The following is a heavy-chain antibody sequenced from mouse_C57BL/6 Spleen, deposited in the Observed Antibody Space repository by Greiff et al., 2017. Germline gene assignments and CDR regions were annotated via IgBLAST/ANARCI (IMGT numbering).Heavy chain of an antibody. CDR1: GFTFTSYA. V-gene: IGHV5-4*01. CDR2: ICDGGSYT. CDR3: AGLFYYGSSAYFDY. D-gene: IGHD1-1*01. J-gene: IGHJ2*01. Sequence: EVQRVESGGGLVKPGGSLKLSCAASGFTFTSYAMSWVRQTPEKRLEWVATICDGGSYTYYPDNVKGRFTISRDNAKNNLYLQMSHLKSEDTAMYYCAGLFYYGSSAYFDYWGQGTTLTVSS.